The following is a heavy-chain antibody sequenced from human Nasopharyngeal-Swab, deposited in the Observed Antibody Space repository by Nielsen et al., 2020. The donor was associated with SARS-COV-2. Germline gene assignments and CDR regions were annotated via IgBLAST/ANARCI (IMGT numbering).Heavy chain of an antibody. CDR1: GFTFSSYW. CDR3: ARAQDTAMIYVFDF. V-gene: IGHV3-74*01. CDR2: ISSDGSTT. Sequence: GGSLRLSCAAPGFTFSSYWMHWVRQAPGKGLVWVSRISSDGSTTSDADSVKGRFTVSRDNAKNTLSLQMNSLRAEDTAVYYCARAQDTAMIYVFDFWGQGTMVTVSS. J-gene: IGHJ3*01. D-gene: IGHD5-18*01.